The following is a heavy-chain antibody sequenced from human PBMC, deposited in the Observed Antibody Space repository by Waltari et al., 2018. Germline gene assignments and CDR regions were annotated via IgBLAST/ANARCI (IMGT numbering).Heavy chain of an antibody. CDR2: ISGSGGST. J-gene: IGHJ3*02. CDR3: ARDLWFGDHPTDAFDI. D-gene: IGHD3-10*01. V-gene: IGHV3-23*01. Sequence: EVQLLESGGGLVQPGGSLRLSCAASGFTFSSYAMSWVRQAPGKGLEWVSAISGSGGSTYYADSVKGRFTISRDNAKNSLYLQMNSLRAEDTAVYYCARDLWFGDHPTDAFDIWGQGTMVTVSS. CDR1: GFTFSSYA.